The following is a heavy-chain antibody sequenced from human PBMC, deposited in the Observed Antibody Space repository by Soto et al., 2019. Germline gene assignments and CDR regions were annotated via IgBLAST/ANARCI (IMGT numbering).Heavy chain of an antibody. V-gene: IGHV3-21*01. Sequence: GESLKISCVGSGFTFSTYSINWVRQAPGKGLEWVSSISSRSDIYYADSVKGRFTISRDNAKNSVSLQMNSLRAEDTAVYYCAREYTAWPLAYGLDVWGQGTTVTVSS. J-gene: IGHJ6*02. CDR1: GFTFSTYS. CDR3: AREYTAWPLAYGLDV. D-gene: IGHD2-2*02. CDR2: ISSRSDI.